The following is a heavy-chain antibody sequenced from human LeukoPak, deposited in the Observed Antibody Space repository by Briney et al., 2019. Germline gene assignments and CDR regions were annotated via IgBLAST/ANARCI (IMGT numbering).Heavy chain of an antibody. CDR3: ARDEVTTPRD. Sequence: RTGGSLRLSCAASGFTFSSYGMHWVRQAPGKGLEWVAVMWYDGSNKYCADSVKGRFTISRDNSKNTLYLQMHSLRAEDTAVYYCARDEVTTPRDWGQGTLVTVSS. CDR2: MWYDGSNK. J-gene: IGHJ4*02. V-gene: IGHV3-33*01. CDR1: GFTFSSYG. D-gene: IGHD4-17*01.